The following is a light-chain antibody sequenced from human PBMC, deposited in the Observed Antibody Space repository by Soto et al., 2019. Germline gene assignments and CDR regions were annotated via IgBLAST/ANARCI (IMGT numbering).Light chain of an antibody. J-gene: IGLJ1*01. V-gene: IGLV1-40*01. CDR1: SSNIGAGYD. CDR2: GNS. Sequence: QAVVTQPPSVSGAPGQRVTISCTGSSSNIGAGYDVHWYQQLPGTAPKLLIYGNSNRPSGVPDRFSGSKSGTSASLAITGLQAEDEADYYCSSYTTGSTLYVFGTGTKLTVL. CDR3: SSYTTGSTLYV.